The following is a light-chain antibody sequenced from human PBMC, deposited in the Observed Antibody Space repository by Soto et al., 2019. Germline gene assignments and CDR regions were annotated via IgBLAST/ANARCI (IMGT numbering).Light chain of an antibody. CDR2: AAS. J-gene: IGKJ3*01. Sequence: AIRMTQSPSSLSASTGDRVTITCRASQGISSYLAWYQQKPGKAPKLLIYAASTLQSGVPSRFSGNGSGTDFTLTISCLQSEDFATYYCQQYYSYPLFTFGPGTKVDIK. V-gene: IGKV1-8*01. CDR3: QQYYSYPLFT. CDR1: QGISSY.